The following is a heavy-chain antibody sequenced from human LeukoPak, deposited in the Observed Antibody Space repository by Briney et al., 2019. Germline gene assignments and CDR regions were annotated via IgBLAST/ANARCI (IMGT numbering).Heavy chain of an antibody. CDR1: GFAFSSYA. CDR2: ISGTAANT. CDR3: AKGLEDILDYTGRYSNWFDP. D-gene: IGHD2-8*02. Sequence: GGSLRLSCAASGFAFSSYAMTWVRQAPGKGLEWVSGISGTAANTYYPDSVKGRFTISRDNSKNTLYLQMNNLRAEDTALYYCAKGLEDILDYTGRYSNWFDPWGQGTLVAVSS. V-gene: IGHV3-23*01. J-gene: IGHJ5*02.